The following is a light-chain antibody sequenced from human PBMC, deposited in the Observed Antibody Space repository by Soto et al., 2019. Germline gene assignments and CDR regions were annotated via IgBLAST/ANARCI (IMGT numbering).Light chain of an antibody. V-gene: IGLV2-14*01. CDR2: EVS. Sequence: QSALTQPASVSGSPGQSITISCTGTSSDVGGYNYVSWYQQHPGKAPKFMIYEVSNRPSGVSNRFSGSKSGNTASLTISGLQAEDEAAYYCSSYTTSITHWVFGGGTKVTVL. CDR1: SSDVGGYNY. J-gene: IGLJ3*02. CDR3: SSYTTSITHWV.